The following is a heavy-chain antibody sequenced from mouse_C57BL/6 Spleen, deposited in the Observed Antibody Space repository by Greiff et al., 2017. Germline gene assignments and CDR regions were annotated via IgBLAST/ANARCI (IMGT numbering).Heavy chain of an antibody. J-gene: IGHJ2*01. CDR3: TTCPGYYGSSPYFDD. D-gene: IGHD1-1*01. V-gene: IGHV14-1*01. CDR1: GFNIKDYY. Sequence: VQLQQSGAELVRPGASVKLSCTASGFNIKDYYMHWVKQRPEQGLEWIGRIDPEDGDTEYAPKFQGKATMTADTSSNTAYLQLSSLTSEDTAVYYCTTCPGYYGSSPYFDDWGQGTTLTVSS. CDR2: IDPEDGDT.